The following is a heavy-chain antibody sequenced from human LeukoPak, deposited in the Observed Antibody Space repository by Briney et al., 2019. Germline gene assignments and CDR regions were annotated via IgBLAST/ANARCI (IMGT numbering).Heavy chain of an antibody. J-gene: IGHJ4*02. D-gene: IGHD6-6*01. Sequence: PGGSLRLSCAASGFTFSDYYMNWIRQAPGKGLEWISYISSSGSTTYYADSVKGRFTISRDNAKNSLFLQMNCLRAEDTAVYFCARAPGGIAARQGYWGQGTLVTVSS. CDR3: ARAPGGIAARQGY. V-gene: IGHV3-11*01. CDR2: ISSSGSTT. CDR1: GFTFSDYY.